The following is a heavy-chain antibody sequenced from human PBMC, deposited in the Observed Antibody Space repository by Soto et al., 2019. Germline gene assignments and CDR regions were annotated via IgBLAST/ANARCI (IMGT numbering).Heavy chain of an antibody. CDR2: INTDNGNT. CDR1: GYTFTNAG. D-gene: IGHD6-19*01. Sequence: ASVKVSCKASGYTFTNAGISWGRQAPGQGLEWLGWINTDNGNTNYAQHLQGRVTLTTDTSTSTAYMDLRSLRSDDTAVYYCARDGEGIAVPGNSFDIWGQGTMVTVSS. V-gene: IGHV1-18*01. J-gene: IGHJ3*02. CDR3: ARDGEGIAVPGNSFDI.